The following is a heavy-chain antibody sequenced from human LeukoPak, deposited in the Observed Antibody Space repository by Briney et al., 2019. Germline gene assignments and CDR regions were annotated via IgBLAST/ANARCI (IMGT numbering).Heavy chain of an antibody. D-gene: IGHD5-18*01. Sequence: GGSLRLSCAASGFTFSSYGMHWVRQAPGKGLEWVAVISYDGSNKYYADSVKGRFTISRDNAKNSLYLQMNSLRAEDTSVYYCVRDLKAGYFYGDVWGQGTTVTVSS. V-gene: IGHV3-30*03. CDR3: VRDLKAGYFYGDV. CDR2: ISYDGSNK. J-gene: IGHJ6*02. CDR1: GFTFSSYG.